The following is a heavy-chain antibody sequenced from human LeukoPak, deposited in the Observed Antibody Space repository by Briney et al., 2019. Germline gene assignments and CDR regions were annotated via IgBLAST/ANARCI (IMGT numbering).Heavy chain of an antibody. V-gene: IGHV4-59*01. D-gene: IGHD6-13*01. J-gene: IGHJ4*02. CDR2: IYHSGSS. CDR1: GGSISSYY. Sequence: ETLSLTCTVSGGSISSYYLSWIRQPPGKGLEWIGYIYHSGSSNYNPSLKSRVTISVDTSKKQFSLKLSSVTAADTAVYYCARASMGYSSSWYFDYWGQGTLVTVSS. CDR3: ARASMGYSSSWYFDY.